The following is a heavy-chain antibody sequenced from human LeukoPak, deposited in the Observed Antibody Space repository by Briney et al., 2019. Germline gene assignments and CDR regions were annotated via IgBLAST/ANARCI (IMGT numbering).Heavy chain of an antibody. CDR1: GGTFSSYA. D-gene: IGHD3-3*01. J-gene: IGHJ6*03. CDR3: ATNNVTIYYYYMDV. CDR2: IIPIFGTA. Sequence: ASVKVSCKASGGTFSSYAISWVRQAPGQGLEWMGGIIPIFGTANYAQKLQGRVTITTDESTSTAYMELSSLRSEDTAVYYCATNNVTIYYYYMDVWGKGTTVTVSS. V-gene: IGHV1-69*05.